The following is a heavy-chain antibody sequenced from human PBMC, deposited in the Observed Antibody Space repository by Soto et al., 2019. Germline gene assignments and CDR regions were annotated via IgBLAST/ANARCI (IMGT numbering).Heavy chain of an antibody. Sequence: QVNLLESGGGAVQRGRSLRVSCAASGFIFSSYGMHWVRQAPGKGLEWVAFINYDGSNKFYGDAVKGRFTISRDNSKNTVHLQMNSLRGEDTAVYYCARCKQKVMHCGLDVWGHGATVTVSS. CDR2: INYDGSNK. V-gene: IGHV3-33*01. D-gene: IGHD2-21*01. CDR3: ARCKQKVMHCGLDV. CDR1: GFIFSSYG. J-gene: IGHJ6*02.